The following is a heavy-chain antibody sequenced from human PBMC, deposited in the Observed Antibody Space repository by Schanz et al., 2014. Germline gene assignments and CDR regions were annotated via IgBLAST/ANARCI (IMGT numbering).Heavy chain of an antibody. D-gene: IGHD3-10*02. CDR1: GFIVRSNY. J-gene: IGHJ4*02. V-gene: IGHV3-66*01. CDR3: AKNQYDDVDLSSFYFDF. CDR2: VHPGGST. Sequence: EVQLVESGGGLVQPGGSLRLSCAVSGFIVRSNYMTWVRQAPGKGLEWVSFVHPGGSTYYPDSVKGRFTISRDSSKNTLYLQMNILRPEDTAIYYCAKNQYDDVDLSSFYFDFWGQGTLVTVSS.